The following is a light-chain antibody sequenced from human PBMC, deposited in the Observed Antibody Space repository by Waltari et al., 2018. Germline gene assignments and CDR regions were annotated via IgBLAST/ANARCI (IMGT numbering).Light chain of an antibody. J-gene: IGLJ3*02. Sequence: QSALTQPRSVSGSPGQSVTISCPGTSSDVGGYNHVSWYQQHPGKAPKLMIYDVIKRPSGVPDRFSGSKSGITASLTISGLQAEDEADYYCCSFAGTYTWVFGGGTKLTVL. CDR1: SSDVGGYNH. V-gene: IGLV2-11*01. CDR2: DVI. CDR3: CSFAGTYTWV.